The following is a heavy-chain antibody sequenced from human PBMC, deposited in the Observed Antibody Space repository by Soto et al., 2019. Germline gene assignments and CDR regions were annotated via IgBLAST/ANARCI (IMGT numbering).Heavy chain of an antibody. D-gene: IGHD4-4*01. Sequence: GGSLRLSCAASGFTFSSYAMHWVRQAPGKGLEWVAVISYDGSNKYYADSVKGRFTTSRDNSKNTLYLQMNSLRAEDTAVYYCARGGPGTTVIDAFDIWGQGTMVTVSS. V-gene: IGHV3-30-3*01. CDR3: ARGGPGTTVIDAFDI. J-gene: IGHJ3*02. CDR2: ISYDGSNK. CDR1: GFTFSSYA.